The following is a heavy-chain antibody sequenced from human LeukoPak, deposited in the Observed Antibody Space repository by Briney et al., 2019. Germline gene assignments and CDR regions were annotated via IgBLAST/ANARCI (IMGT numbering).Heavy chain of an antibody. CDR3: RPLPKSQLGSWFDP. Sequence: PGGSLRLSCAASGFTFSSYAMSWVRQGPGKGLEWVSGISGSGGSTYYADSVKGRYTISRDNSKNTLYLQMNSLRAEDTAVYYCRPLPKSQLGSWFDPWGQGTLVTVSS. J-gene: IGHJ5*02. D-gene: IGHD2-2*01. CDR1: GFTFSSYA. CDR2: ISGSGGST. V-gene: IGHV3-23*01.